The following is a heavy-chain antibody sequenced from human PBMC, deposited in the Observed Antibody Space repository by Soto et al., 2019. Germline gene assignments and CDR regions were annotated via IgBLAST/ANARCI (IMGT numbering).Heavy chain of an antibody. Sequence: PGGSLRLSCAASGFTFSSYWMSWVRQAPGKGLEWVANIKQDGSEKYYVDSVKGRFTISRDNAKNSLYLQMNSLRAEDTAVYYCARAKEYDILTGYYQPTYYFDYWGQGTLVTVSS. CDR2: IKQDGSEK. CDR1: GFTFSSYW. J-gene: IGHJ4*02. V-gene: IGHV3-7*01. CDR3: ARAKEYDILTGYYQPTYYFDY. D-gene: IGHD3-9*01.